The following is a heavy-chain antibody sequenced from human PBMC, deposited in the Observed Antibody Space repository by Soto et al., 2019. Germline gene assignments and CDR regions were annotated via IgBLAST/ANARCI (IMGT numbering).Heavy chain of an antibody. J-gene: IGHJ6*02. CDR2: MNPNSGNT. D-gene: IGHD6-13*01. V-gene: IGHV1-8*01. Sequence: ASVKVSCKASGYTFTSYDINWVRQATGQGLEWMGWMNPNSGNTGYAQKFQGRVTMTRNTSISTAYMELSSLRSEDTAVYYCAREFSSSWYEYYYYYGMDVWGQGTTVTVS. CDR3: AREFSSSWYEYYYYYGMDV. CDR1: GYTFTSYD.